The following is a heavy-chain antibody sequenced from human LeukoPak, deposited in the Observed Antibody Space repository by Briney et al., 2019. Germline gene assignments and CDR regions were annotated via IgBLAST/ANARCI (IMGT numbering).Heavy chain of an antibody. CDR3: ARVMVRGAPIYYYYYYMDV. CDR2: ISYDGSNK. D-gene: IGHD3-10*01. V-gene: IGHV3-30*04. J-gene: IGHJ6*03. Sequence: GGSLRLSCAASGFTFSSYAMHWVRQAPGKGLEWVAVISYDGSNKYYADSVKGRFTISRDNSKNTLYLQMNSLRAEDTAVYYCARVMVRGAPIYYYYYYMDVWGKGTTVTVSS. CDR1: GFTFSSYA.